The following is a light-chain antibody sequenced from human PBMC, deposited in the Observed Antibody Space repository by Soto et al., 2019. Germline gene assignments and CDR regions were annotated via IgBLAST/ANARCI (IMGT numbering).Light chain of an antibody. V-gene: IGLV2-14*01. CDR1: SSDVGGYNY. CDR3: SSYASSTAYV. Sequence: QPASVSGSPGQSITISCTGTSSDVGGYNYVSWYQLHPGKAPKLMVYEVSYRPSGVSSRFSGSKSANTASLTISGLQAEDEADYYCSSYASSTAYVFGTGTKLTVL. CDR2: EVS. J-gene: IGLJ1*01.